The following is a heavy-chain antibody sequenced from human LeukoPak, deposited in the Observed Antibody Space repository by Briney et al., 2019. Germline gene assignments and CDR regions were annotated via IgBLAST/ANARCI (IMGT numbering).Heavy chain of an antibody. Sequence: PGGSLRLSCAASGFTFDDYGMSWVRQAPGKGLEWVSGINWNGGSTGYADSVKGRFTISRDNAKNSLYLQMNSLRAEDTALYYCARGWGDYYDSSGRRGPNAFDIWGQGTMVTVSS. CDR1: GFTFDDYG. D-gene: IGHD3-22*01. J-gene: IGHJ3*02. CDR3: ARGWGDYYDSSGRRGPNAFDI. CDR2: INWNGGST. V-gene: IGHV3-20*04.